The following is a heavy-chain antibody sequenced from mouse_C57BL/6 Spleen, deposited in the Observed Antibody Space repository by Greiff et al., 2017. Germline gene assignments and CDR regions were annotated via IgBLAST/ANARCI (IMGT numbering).Heavy chain of an antibody. CDR3: ARWLLRSYFDY. CDR1: GYAFSSSW. J-gene: IGHJ2*01. CDR2: IYPGDGDT. Sequence: QVQLQQSGPELVKPGASVKISCKASGYAFSSSWMNWVKQRPGKGLEWIGRIYPGDGDTNYNGKFKGKATLTADKSYSTAYMQLSSLTSEDSAVYFCARWLLRSYFDYWGQGTTLTVSS. D-gene: IGHD2-3*01. V-gene: IGHV1-82*01.